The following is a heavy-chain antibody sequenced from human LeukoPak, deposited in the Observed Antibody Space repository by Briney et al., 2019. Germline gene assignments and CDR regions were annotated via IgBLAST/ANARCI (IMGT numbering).Heavy chain of an antibody. CDR3: ARARGWLQSRHFDY. Sequence: PSETLSLTCAVYGGSFSGYYWSWIRQPPGRGLEWIGEINHSGSTNYNPSLKSRVTISVDTSKNQFSLKLSSVTAADTAVYYCARARGWLQSRHFDYWGQGTLVTVSS. CDR1: GGSFSGYY. J-gene: IGHJ4*02. CDR2: INHSGST. V-gene: IGHV4-34*01. D-gene: IGHD5-24*01.